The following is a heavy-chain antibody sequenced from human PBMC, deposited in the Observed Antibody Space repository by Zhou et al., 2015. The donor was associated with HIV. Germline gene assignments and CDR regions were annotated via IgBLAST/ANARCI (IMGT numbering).Heavy chain of an antibody. D-gene: IGHD2-2*01. CDR1: GFTVRSNY. CDR2: IYIDGDT. CDR3: ASYRYCSSTSCLGAFDI. J-gene: IGHJ3*02. Sequence: EVQLLESGGGLVHPGGSLRLSCAASGFTVRSNYMSWVRQAPGKGLEWVSGIYIDGDTHYADSVKGRFTISRDNSKNTLYLQMNSLRAEDTAVYYCASYRYCSSTSCLGAFDIWGQGTMVTVSS. V-gene: IGHV3-66*01.